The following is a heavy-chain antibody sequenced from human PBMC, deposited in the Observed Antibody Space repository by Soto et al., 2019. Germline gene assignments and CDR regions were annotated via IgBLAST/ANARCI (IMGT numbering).Heavy chain of an antibody. D-gene: IGHD2-15*01. J-gene: IGHJ3*02. CDR2: IYYSGST. CDR3: ARYGRLDAFDI. Sequence: KSSETLSLTCTVSGGSISSGGYYWSWIRQHPGKGLEWIGYIYYSGSTYYNPSLKSRVTISVDTSKNQFSLKLSSVTAADTAVYYCARYGRLDAFDIWGQGTMVTVSS. CDR1: GGSISSGGYY. V-gene: IGHV4-31*03.